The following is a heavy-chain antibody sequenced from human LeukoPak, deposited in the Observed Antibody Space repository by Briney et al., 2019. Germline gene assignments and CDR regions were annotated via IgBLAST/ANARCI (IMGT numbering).Heavy chain of an antibody. CDR3: ARDQEAFDY. CDR1: GYSFTSNY. CDR2: IYSRDGST. J-gene: IGHJ4*02. V-gene: IGHV1-46*01. Sequence: ASVKVSCKASGYSFTSNYIHWVRQAPGQGLEWMGMIYSRDGSTSYAQKFQGRVTVTRDTSTSTVHMELSGLRSEDTAVYYCARDQEAFDYWGQGTLVTASS.